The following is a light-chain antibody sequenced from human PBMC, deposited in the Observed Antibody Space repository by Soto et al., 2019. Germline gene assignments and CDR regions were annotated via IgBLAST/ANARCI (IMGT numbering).Light chain of an antibody. J-gene: IGLJ3*02. CDR2: EVS. CDR1: SSDVGAYNY. Sequence: QSALTQPASVSGSPGQSITISCTGTSSDVGAYNYVSWYQQHPAKAPKLMIYEVSNRPSGVSNRFSGSKSGNTASLTISGLQAEDESDYYCSSYTRTNTRVCGGGTKLTVL. CDR3: SSYTRTNTRV. V-gene: IGLV2-14*01.